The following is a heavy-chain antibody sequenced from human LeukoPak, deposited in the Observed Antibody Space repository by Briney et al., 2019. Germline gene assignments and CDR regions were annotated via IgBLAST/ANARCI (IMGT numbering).Heavy chain of an antibody. J-gene: IGHJ4*02. CDR2: FDPEDGET. CDR3: ATIAGTGWNYFDY. D-gene: IGHD6-13*01. V-gene: IGHV1-24*01. CDR1: GYTLTELS. Sequence: RASVKVSCKVSGYTLTELSMHWVRQAPGKGLEWMGGFDPEDGETIYAQKFQGRVTMTEDTSTDTAYMELSSLRSEDTAVYYCATIAGTGWNYFDYWGQGTLVTVSS.